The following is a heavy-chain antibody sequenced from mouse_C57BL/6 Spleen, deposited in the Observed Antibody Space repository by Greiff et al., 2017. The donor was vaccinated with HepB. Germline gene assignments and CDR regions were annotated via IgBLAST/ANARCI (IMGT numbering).Heavy chain of an antibody. J-gene: IGHJ2*01. CDR1: GYTFTDHT. Sequence: VQLQQSDAELVKPGASVKISCKVSGYTFTDHTIHWMKQRPEQGLEWIGYIYPRDGSTKYNEKFKGKATLTADKSSSTAYMHLNSLTSEDSAVYFCARERGIYYYYFDYWGQGTTLTVSS. CDR3: ARERGIYYYYFDY. CDR2: IYPRDGST. V-gene: IGHV1-78*01. D-gene: IGHD1-1*01.